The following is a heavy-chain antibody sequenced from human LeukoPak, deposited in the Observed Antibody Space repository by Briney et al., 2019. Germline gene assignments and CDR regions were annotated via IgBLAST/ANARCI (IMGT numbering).Heavy chain of an antibody. CDR3: AGGSTLDRGLVYY. CDR1: GFTFSSYW. V-gene: IGHV3-74*01. CDR2: ISGDESST. Sequence: GGSLRLSCAASGFTFSSYWMHWVRQAPGKGLVWLSRISGDESSTSYADSVKGRFTISRDNAKNTLFLQMNSLRAEDTAVYYCAGGSTLDRGLVYYWGQGALSPSPQ. D-gene: IGHD3-10*01. J-gene: IGHJ4*02.